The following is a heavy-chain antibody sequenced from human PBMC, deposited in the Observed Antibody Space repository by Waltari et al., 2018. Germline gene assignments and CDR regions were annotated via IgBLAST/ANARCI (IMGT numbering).Heavy chain of an antibody. J-gene: IGHJ4*02. V-gene: IGHV3-30*18. CDR3: AKDLDGYFDY. Sequence: QVQLVESGGGVVQPGRSLRLSCAASGFTLSSYGMHWVRQAPGKGLEWVAVISYDGSNKYYADSVKGRFTISRDNSKNTLYLQMNSLRAEDTAVYYCAKDLDGYFDYWGQGTLVTVSS. CDR1: GFTLSSYG. CDR2: ISYDGSNK.